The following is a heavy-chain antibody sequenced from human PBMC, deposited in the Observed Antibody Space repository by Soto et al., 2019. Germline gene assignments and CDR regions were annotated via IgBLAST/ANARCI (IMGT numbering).Heavy chain of an antibody. D-gene: IGHD5-12*01. J-gene: IGHJ3*02. Sequence: ASVKVSCKASGYTFTSYYMHWVRQAPGQGLEWMGIINPSGGSTSYAQKFQGRVTMTRDTSTSTVYMELSSLRSEDTAVYYCARDTFRDGYNYDDAFDIWGQGTMVTVSS. CDR3: ARDTFRDGYNYDDAFDI. CDR1: GYTFTSYY. CDR2: INPSGGST. V-gene: IGHV1-46*01.